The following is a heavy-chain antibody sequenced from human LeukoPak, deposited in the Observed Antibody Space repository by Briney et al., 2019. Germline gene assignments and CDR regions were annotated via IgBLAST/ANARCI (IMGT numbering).Heavy chain of an antibody. D-gene: IGHD1-14*01. CDR3: ARYLRSNLHYMDV. CDR2: ISSSGSTI. CDR1: GFTFSSYE. J-gene: IGHJ6*03. V-gene: IGHV3-48*03. Sequence: GGSLRLSCAASGFTFSSYEINSVRQTPGKGLEWVSYISSSGSTIYYADSVKGRFTVSRDNAKNSLYPQMNRLRAEDTAVYYRARYLRSNLHYMDVWGKGTTVTVSS.